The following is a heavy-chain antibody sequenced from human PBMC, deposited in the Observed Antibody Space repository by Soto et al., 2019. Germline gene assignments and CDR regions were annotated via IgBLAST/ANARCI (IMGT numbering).Heavy chain of an antibody. CDR1: GNTFTGYY. D-gene: IGHD5-12*01. CDR3: ARDYGGYDYWNTYGMDV. CDR2: INPNSGGT. J-gene: IGHJ6*02. V-gene: IGHV1-2*02. Sequence: ASVKVSCKASGNTFTGYYMHWVRQAPGHGLEWMGWINPNSGGTNYAQKFQGRVTMTRDTFISTAYMELSRLRSDDTAVYYCARDYGGYDYWNTYGMDVWGQGTTVTVSS.